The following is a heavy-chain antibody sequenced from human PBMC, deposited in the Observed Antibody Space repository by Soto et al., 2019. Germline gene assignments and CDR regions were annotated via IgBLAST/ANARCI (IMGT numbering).Heavy chain of an antibody. CDR3: ARHGLATLTGGMDV. Sequence: XESLKVYCQCSVYSFTSYWSSLLLQLPGKGLEWMGRIDPSDSYTNYSPSFQGHVTISADKSISTAYLQWSSLKASDTAMYYCARHGLATLTGGMDVWGQGTKVTSP. J-gene: IGHJ6*02. CDR1: VYSFTSYW. D-gene: IGHD5-12*01. CDR2: IDPSDSYT. V-gene: IGHV5-10-1*01.